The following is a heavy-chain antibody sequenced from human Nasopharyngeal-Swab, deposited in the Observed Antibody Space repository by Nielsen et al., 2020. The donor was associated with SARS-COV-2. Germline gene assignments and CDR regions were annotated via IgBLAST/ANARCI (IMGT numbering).Heavy chain of an antibody. CDR3: ARDPYYGLSYFDY. CDR2: ISSSSGYI. V-gene: IGHV3-21*01. Sequence: GESLKISCAASGFTFSSYSMNWVRQAPGKGLEWVSSISSSSGYIYYADSVKGRFTISRDNAKNSLYLQMNSLRAEDTAVYYCARDPYYGLSYFDYWGQGTLVTVSS. CDR1: GFTFSSYS. J-gene: IGHJ4*02. D-gene: IGHD3-3*01.